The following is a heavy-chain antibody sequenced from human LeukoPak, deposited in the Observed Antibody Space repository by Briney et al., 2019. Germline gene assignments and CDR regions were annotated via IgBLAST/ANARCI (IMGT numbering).Heavy chain of an antibody. D-gene: IGHD6-13*01. Sequence: SGGSLRLSCAASGFTFSSYAMSWVRQAPGKGLEWVSAISGSGGSTYYADSVKGRFTISRDNSKNTLYLQMNSLRAEDTAVYYCAKEYSSSLLYYYYGMDVWGQGTTVTVSS. CDR3: AKEYSSSLLYYYYGMDV. CDR1: GFTFSSYA. V-gene: IGHV3-23*01. J-gene: IGHJ6*02. CDR2: ISGSGGST.